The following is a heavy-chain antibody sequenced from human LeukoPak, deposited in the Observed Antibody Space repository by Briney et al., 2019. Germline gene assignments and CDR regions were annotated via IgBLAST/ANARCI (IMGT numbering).Heavy chain of an antibody. V-gene: IGHV3-23*01. CDR3: AKLIWGSDIGDY. D-gene: IGHD3-16*01. CDR1: GVTFSNFG. Sequence: GGSLRLSCAASGVTFSNFGMTWVRQAPGKGLEWVSGISGGGASTYYADSVKGRFTISRDNSKNTLYLRTNSLRAEDTAVYYCAKLIWGSDIGDYWGRGTLVTVCS. J-gene: IGHJ4*02. CDR2: ISGGGAST.